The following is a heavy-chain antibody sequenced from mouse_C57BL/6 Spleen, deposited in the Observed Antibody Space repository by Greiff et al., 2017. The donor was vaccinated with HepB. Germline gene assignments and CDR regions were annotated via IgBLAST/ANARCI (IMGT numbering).Heavy chain of an antibody. V-gene: IGHV1-19*01. J-gene: IGHJ3*01. CDR3: ARYYSNYVWFAY. D-gene: IGHD2-5*01. Sequence: EVQLQQSGPVLVKPGASVKMSCKASGYTFTDYYMNWVKQSHGKSLEWIGVINPYNGGTSYNQKFKGKATLTVDKSSSTAYMELNSLTSEDSAVYYCARYYSNYVWFAYWGQGTLVTVSA. CDR1: GYTFTDYY. CDR2: INPYNGGT.